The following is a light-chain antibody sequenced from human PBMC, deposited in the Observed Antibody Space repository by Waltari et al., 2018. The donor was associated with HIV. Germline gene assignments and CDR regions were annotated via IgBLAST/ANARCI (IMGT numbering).Light chain of an antibody. CDR1: ISDVGGYNY. CDR2: DVT. J-gene: IGLJ7*01. V-gene: IGLV2-14*03. Sequence: QSALTQPASVSGSPGQSITISCTGTISDVGGYNYVSWYQQHPGKAPKLIIYDVTDRPSGGSNRFSGSKSGNTASLTISGLQAEDEADYYCVSYTSTIPLGAVFGGGTQLTVL. CDR3: VSYTSTIPLGAV.